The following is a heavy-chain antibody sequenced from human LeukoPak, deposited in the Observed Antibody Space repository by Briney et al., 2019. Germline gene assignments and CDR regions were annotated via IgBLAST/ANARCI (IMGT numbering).Heavy chain of an antibody. J-gene: IGHJ4*02. V-gene: IGHV3-23*01. CDR1: GFTFTNYA. CDR2: VSGSGGTT. D-gene: IGHD2-2*01. Sequence: PGGSLRLSCVASGFTFTNYAMSWVRQAPGKGLEWVSYVSGSGGTTYYADSVKGRFTISRDNSKNTLYLQMNSLRAEDTAIYYCAKEERYCSSRSYYDDYWGQGTLVTVSS. CDR3: AKEERYCSSRSYYDDY.